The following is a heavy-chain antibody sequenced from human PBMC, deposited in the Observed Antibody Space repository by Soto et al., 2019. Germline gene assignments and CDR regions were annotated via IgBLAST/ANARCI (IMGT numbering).Heavy chain of an antibody. D-gene: IGHD6-19*01. Sequence: SETLSLTCAVYGGSFSGYYWSWIRQPPGKGLEWIGYIYYSASTNYNPSLKSRVTISVDTSKNQLSLKLSSVTAADTAVYYCARGAAVADYYGMDVWGQGTTVTVSS. J-gene: IGHJ6*02. CDR1: GGSFSGYY. CDR3: ARGAAVADYYGMDV. CDR2: IYYSAST. V-gene: IGHV4-59*01.